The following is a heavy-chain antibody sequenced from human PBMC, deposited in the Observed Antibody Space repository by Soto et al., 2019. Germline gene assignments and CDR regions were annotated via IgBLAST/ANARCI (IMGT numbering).Heavy chain of an antibody. Sequence: GESLKISCKGSGYSFTSYWIGWVRQMPGKGLEWMGIIYPGDSDNRYSPSFQGPVTISADKSTITAYLQWSSLKASDTALYYCARAYYDILSGKLSYYYGMDVWGQGTTVTVSS. D-gene: IGHD3-9*01. CDR3: ARAYYDILSGKLSYYYGMDV. V-gene: IGHV5-51*01. CDR2: IYPGDSDN. CDR1: GYSFTSYW. J-gene: IGHJ6*02.